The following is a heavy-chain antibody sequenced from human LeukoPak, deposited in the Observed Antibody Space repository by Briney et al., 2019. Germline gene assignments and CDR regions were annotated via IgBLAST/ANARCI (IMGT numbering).Heavy chain of an antibody. CDR2: IYSGGST. CDR1: GFTVSSNY. CDR3: AREANYYDSSGYSPYFDY. Sequence: PGGSVRLSCAASGFTVSSNYMSWVRQAPGKGLEWVSVIYSGGSTYYADSVKGRFTISRDNSKNTLYLQMNSLRAEDTAVYYCAREANYYDSSGYSPYFDYWGQGTLVTVSS. V-gene: IGHV3-66*01. D-gene: IGHD3-22*01. J-gene: IGHJ4*02.